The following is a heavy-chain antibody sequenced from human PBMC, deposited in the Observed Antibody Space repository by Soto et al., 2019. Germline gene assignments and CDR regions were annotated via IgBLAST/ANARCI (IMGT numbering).Heavy chain of an antibody. CDR2: IYWDDDK. D-gene: IGHD5-12*01. Sequence: SGPTLVNPPQTLTLTCTFSGFSLSTSRVGVGWIRQPPGKALEWLALIYWDDDKRYSPSLKSRLTITKDTSKNQVVLTMTNMDPVDTATYYCAHSRLATFYRSWFDPWGQGTLVTVSS. V-gene: IGHV2-5*02. J-gene: IGHJ5*02. CDR1: GFSLSTSRVG. CDR3: AHSRLATFYRSWFDP.